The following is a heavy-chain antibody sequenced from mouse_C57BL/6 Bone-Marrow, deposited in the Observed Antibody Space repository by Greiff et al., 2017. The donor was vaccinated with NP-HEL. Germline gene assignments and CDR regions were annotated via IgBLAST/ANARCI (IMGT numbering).Heavy chain of an antibody. Sequence: EVKLVESGGGLVKPGGSLKLSCAASGFTFSDYGMHWVRQAPEKGLEWVAYISSGSSTIYYADTVKGRFTISRDNAKNTLFLQMTSLRSEDTAMYYCARSHYYGSSYVPYWYCDVWGTGTTVTAAS. V-gene: IGHV5-17*01. J-gene: IGHJ1*03. D-gene: IGHD1-1*01. CDR2: ISSGSSTI. CDR3: ARSHYYGSSYVPYWYCDV. CDR1: GFTFSDYG.